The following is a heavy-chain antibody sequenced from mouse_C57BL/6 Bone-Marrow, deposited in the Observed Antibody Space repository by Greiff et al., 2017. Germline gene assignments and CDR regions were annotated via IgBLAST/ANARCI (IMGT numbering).Heavy chain of an antibody. V-gene: IGHV1-55*01. CDR1: GYTFTSYW. Sequence: VQLQQPGAELVKPGASVKMSCKASGYTFTSYWITWVKQRPGQGLEWIGDIYPGSGSINYNEKFKSKATLTVYTYSSTAYMQLSSRTSKDSAFYYCARRPVDFWGTGTTVTVSS. CDR3: ARRPVDF. J-gene: IGHJ1*03. CDR2: IYPGSGSI.